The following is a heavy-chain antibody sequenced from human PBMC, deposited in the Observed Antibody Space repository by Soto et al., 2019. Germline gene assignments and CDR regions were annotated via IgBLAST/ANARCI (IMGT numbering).Heavy chain of an antibody. CDR3: ARVLEGSSWNAIDF. CDR2: IIPIFGTP. CDR1: EGTFKNYA. Sequence: SVKVSCKASEGTFKNYAISWIRQAPGHGLEWMGGIIPIFGTPNYAQKFQGRVTISADKTTTTAYMDLTGLISDDTAVYYCARVLEGSSWNAIDFWGPGNLVTVSS. D-gene: IGHD6-13*01. V-gene: IGHV1-69*06. J-gene: IGHJ4*02.